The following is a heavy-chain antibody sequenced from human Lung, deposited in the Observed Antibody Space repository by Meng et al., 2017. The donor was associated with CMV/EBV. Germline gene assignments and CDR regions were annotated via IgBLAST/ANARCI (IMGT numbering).Heavy chain of an antibody. CDR1: GYTLNTYG. CDR3: VRAVLGLAI. J-gene: IGHJ6*02. Sequence: ASVKVSCKASGYTLNTYGINWVRQAPGQGLVWLGWVNPYNGDGGYAQRFQGRVTVTTDTSINTAYLKLTSLRSGDTAVYYCVRAVLGLAIWGQGTTVNVAS. V-gene: IGHV1-8*01. D-gene: IGHD6-13*01. CDR2: VNPYNGDG.